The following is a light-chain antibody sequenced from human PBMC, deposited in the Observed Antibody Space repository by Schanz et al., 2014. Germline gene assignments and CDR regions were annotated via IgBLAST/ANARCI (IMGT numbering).Light chain of an antibody. CDR3: SSYTSSSTPVV. CDR2: DVT. CDR1: SSDVGDYNY. Sequence: QSALTQPASVSGSPGQSITISCTGTSSDVGDYNYVSWYQQHPGKAPKLMIYDVTNRPSGVSNRFSASKSGNTASLTISGLQAEDEADYYCSSYTSSSTPVVFGGGTKLTVL. J-gene: IGLJ2*01. V-gene: IGLV2-14*01.